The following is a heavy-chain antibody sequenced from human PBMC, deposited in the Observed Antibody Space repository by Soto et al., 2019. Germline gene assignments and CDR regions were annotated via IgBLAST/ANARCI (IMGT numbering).Heavy chain of an antibody. V-gene: IGHV3-30*18. J-gene: IGHJ4*02. CDR3: AKDKGSSGWYFDH. Sequence: GGSLRLSCVASGFSISTYAMHWVRQAPGKGLEWVAVISSDGTNKYYADSVKGRFTIARDNSKNTVYLYINSLGAEDTALFFCAKDKGSSGWYFDHWGQGTLVTVSS. D-gene: IGHD6-19*01. CDR2: ISSDGTNK. CDR1: GFSISTYA.